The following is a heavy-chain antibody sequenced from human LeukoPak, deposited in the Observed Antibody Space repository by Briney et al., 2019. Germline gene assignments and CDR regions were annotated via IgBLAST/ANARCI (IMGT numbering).Heavy chain of an antibody. J-gene: IGHJ4*02. Sequence: SETLSLTCAVYGGSFIGYYWSWIRQPPGEGLEWIGEINHSGSTNNNPSLKSRVTISVDTSKNQFSLKLSSVTAADTAVYYCARGAVGASDYWGQGTLVTVCS. CDR1: GGSFIGYY. V-gene: IGHV4-34*01. CDR3: ARGAVGASDY. CDR2: INHSGST. D-gene: IGHD1-26*01.